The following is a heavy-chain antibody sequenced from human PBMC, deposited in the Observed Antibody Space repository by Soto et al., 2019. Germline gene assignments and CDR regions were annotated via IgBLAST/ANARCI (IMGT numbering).Heavy chain of an antibody. CDR3: ARGIVVVPADLYYYYGMDV. J-gene: IGHJ6*02. D-gene: IGHD2-2*01. CDR1: GFTVSSYS. CDR2: ISSSSSYI. Sequence: GGSLRLSCAVSGFTVSSYSMNWVRQAPGKGLEWVSSISSSSSYIYYADSVKGRFTISRDNAKNSLYLQMNSLRAEDTAVYYCARGIVVVPADLYYYYGMDVWGQGTTVTVSS. V-gene: IGHV3-21*01.